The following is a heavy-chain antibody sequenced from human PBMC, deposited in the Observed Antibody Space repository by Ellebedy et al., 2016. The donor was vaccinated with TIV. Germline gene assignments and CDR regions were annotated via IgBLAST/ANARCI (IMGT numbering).Heavy chain of an antibody. V-gene: IGHV3-13*01. CDR2: IGTAGDT. D-gene: IGHD3-10*01. Sequence: PGGSLRLSCAASGFTFSSYDMHWVRQATGKGLEWVSAIGTAGDTYYPGSVKGRFTISRENAKNSLYLKMNSLRAEDTAVYYCARGLEPTGMIRYFGDFDYYYGMDVWGQGTTVTVSS. CDR1: GFTFSSYD. CDR3: ARGLEPTGMIRYFGDFDYYYGMDV. J-gene: IGHJ6*02.